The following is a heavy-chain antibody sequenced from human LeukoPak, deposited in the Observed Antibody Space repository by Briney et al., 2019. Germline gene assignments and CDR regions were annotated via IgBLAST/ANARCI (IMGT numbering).Heavy chain of an antibody. CDR2: INPNSGGT. J-gene: IGHJ4*02. V-gene: IGHV1-2*02. CDR1: GYTFTGYY. D-gene: IGHD6-6*01. CDR3: ARGHAGAARSPFDY. Sequence: ASVKVSCKASGYTFTGYYMHWVRQAPGQGLEWMGWINPNSGGTNYAQKLQGRVTMTTDTSTSTAYMELRSLRSDDTAVYYCARGHAGAARSPFDYWGQGTLVTVSS.